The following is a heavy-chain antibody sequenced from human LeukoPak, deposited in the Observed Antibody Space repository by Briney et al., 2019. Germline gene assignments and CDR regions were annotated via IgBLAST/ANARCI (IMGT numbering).Heavy chain of an antibody. Sequence: ASVKVSCKASGYTFTSNGISWVRQAPGQGLEWMGWISADNGNTNYAQKLQGRVTMTTDTSTSTAYMELRSLRSDDTAVYYCAREGGPYSSGWYRGGPYDAFDIWGQGTMVTVSS. CDR3: AREGGPYSSGWYRGGPYDAFDI. J-gene: IGHJ3*02. CDR1: GYTFTSNG. CDR2: ISADNGNT. D-gene: IGHD6-19*01. V-gene: IGHV1-18*01.